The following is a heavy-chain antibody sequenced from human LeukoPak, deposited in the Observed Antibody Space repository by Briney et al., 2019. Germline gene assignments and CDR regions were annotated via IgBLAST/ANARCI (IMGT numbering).Heavy chain of an antibody. J-gene: IGHJ6*02. V-gene: IGHV3-30*02. CDR1: GFSFSEHG. CDR2: TWYDGSNN. Sequence: PGGSLRLSCAASGFSFSEHGMHWVRQALGKGPEWVTVTWYDGSNNHYADSVKGRFTISRDNSKNTLYLQMNSLRAEDTAVYHCAKALLTGTYYYYAMDVWGQGTTVTVSS. CDR3: AKALLTGTYYYYAMDV. D-gene: IGHD1-20*01.